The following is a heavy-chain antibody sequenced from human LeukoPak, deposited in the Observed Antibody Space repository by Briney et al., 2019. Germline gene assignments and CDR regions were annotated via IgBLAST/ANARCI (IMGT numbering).Heavy chain of an antibody. D-gene: IGHD3-22*01. CDR3: ARGVVRYYYDGTGYYLSLNRFDY. V-gene: IGHV4-34*01. Sequence: SETLSLTCAVYGGSFSGYYWSWIRQPPGKGLEWIGEINHSGSTNYNPSLKSRVTISVDTSKNQFSLKLSSVTAADTAVYYCARGVVRYYYDGTGYYLSLNRFDYWGQGTLVTVSS. CDR1: GGSFSGYY. CDR2: INHSGST. J-gene: IGHJ4*02.